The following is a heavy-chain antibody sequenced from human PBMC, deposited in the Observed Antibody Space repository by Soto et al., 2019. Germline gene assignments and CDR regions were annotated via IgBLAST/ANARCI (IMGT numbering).Heavy chain of an antibody. J-gene: IGHJ6*02. CDR1: GGSISSGGYY. CDR3: ARGGGGGGIEGGYYYYGMDV. V-gene: IGHV4-31*03. D-gene: IGHD3-16*01. Sequence: SETLSPTCTVSGGSISSGGYYWSWIRQHPGKGLEWIGYIYCSGSTYYNPSLKRRVAISVDTSKNQFSLKLSSVTAADTAVYYCARGGGGGGIEGGYYYYGMDVWGQGTTGTVS. CDR2: IYCSGST.